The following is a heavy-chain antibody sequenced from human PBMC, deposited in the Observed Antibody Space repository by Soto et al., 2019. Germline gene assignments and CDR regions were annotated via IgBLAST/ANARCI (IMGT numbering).Heavy chain of an antibody. V-gene: IGHV3-23*01. CDR2: ISGSGGST. CDR3: AKDLVGSNADYFDY. Sequence: GGSLRLSCAASGFTFRSYAMSWVRQAPGKGMEWVAAISGSGGSTYYADSVKGRFTISRDNSKNTLYLQMNSLRAEDAAVYYCAKDLVGSNADYFDYWGQGTLVTVSS. CDR1: GFTFRSYA. D-gene: IGHD2-15*01. J-gene: IGHJ4*02.